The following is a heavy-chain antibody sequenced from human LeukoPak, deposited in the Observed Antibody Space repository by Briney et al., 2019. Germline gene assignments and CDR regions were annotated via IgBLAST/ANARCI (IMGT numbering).Heavy chain of an antibody. CDR2: INPNSGGT. CDR3: AISGNYFRPFDY. D-gene: IGHD1-26*01. CDR1: GYTFTGYY. J-gene: IGHJ4*02. Sequence: ASVKVSCKASGYTFTGYYMHWVRQAPGQGLEWMGWINPNSGGTNYAQKFQGRVTMTRDTSTSTVYMELSSLKSEDTAVFYCAISGNYFRPFDYWGQGTLVSVSS. V-gene: IGHV1-2*02.